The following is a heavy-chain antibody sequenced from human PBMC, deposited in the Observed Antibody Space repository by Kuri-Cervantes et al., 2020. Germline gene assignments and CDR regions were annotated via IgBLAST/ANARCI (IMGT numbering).Heavy chain of an antibody. J-gene: IGHJ3*02. V-gene: IGHV1-18*01. Sequence: ASVKVSCKASGYTFTSYGISWVRQAPGQGLEWMGWISAYNGNTNYAQKLQGRVTMTTDTSTTTAYMELKSLRSDDTAVYYCARDVFGAAVASRAFDIWGQGTTVTVSS. CDR2: ISAYNGNT. CDR3: ARDVFGAAVASRAFDI. D-gene: IGHD6-19*01. CDR1: GYTFTSYG.